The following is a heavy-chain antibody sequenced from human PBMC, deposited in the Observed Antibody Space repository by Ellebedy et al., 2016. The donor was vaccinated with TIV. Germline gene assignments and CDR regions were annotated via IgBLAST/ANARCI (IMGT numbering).Heavy chain of an antibody. V-gene: IGHV4-38-2*02. CDR3: ARDPALPRGRFDT. CDR1: GYSISSDYY. J-gene: IGHJ5*02. CDR2: IYYSGSA. Sequence: MPSETLSLTCTVSGYSISSDYYWGWTRPPPGKGLEWIGSIYYSGSAYYNPSLKSRVTVSVDTSKNQFSLNLSSVTAADTAVYYCARDPALPRGRFDTWGQGTLVTVSS.